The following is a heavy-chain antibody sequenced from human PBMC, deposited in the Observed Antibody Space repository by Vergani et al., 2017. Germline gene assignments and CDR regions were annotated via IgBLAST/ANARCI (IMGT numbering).Heavy chain of an antibody. V-gene: IGHV4-4*02. CDR2: IYHSGST. CDR3: ARDHVVGATGGLDF. Sequence: QVQLQESGPGLVKPSGTLSLTCSVSGGSISSSNWWSWVRPPPGKGLAWVGEIYHSGSTNYNPSLKSRVTISVDKSKNQFSLKLSSVTAADTAVYYCARDHVVGATGGLDFWGQGTLVTVSS. CDR1: GGSISSSNW. D-gene: IGHD1-26*01. J-gene: IGHJ4*02.